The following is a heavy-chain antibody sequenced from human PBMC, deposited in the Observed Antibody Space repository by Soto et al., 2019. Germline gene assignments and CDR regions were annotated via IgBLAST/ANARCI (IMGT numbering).Heavy chain of an antibody. V-gene: IGHV3-23*01. CDR1: GFTFRSYA. D-gene: IGHD2-15*01. J-gene: IGHJ5*02. Sequence: PGGSLRLSCSASGFTFRSYAMSWVRQAPGKGLEWVSGISGSVGSTYYADAVQGRFTISRDNSKNILYLQMNSLRAEDTAVYYCAKDYEEVVVAAGFDPWGQGTLVTVSS. CDR2: ISGSVGST. CDR3: AKDYEEVVVAAGFDP.